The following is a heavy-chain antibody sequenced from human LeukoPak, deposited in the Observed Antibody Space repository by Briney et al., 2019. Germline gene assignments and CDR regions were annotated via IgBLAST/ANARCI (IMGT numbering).Heavy chain of an antibody. CDR3: VRGTSRGWYGDS. Sequence: HPGGSLRLSCAASGFTVSSYFMSWVRQAPGKGLEWVSVLYSGGSTYYADSVKGRFTISRDNSKNTLYLQMNSLRAEDTAVYYCVRGTSRGWYGDSWGQGTLVTVSS. J-gene: IGHJ4*02. CDR1: GFTVSSYF. V-gene: IGHV3-66*01. CDR2: LYSGGST. D-gene: IGHD6-19*01.